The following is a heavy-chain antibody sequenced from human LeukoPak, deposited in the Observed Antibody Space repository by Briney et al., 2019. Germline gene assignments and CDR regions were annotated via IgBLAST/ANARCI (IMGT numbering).Heavy chain of an antibody. CDR3: ATSRITGELDY. J-gene: IGHJ4*02. CDR1: GGSISSKF. V-gene: IGHV4-4*09. Sequence: SETLSLTCSVSGGSISSKFWTWVPQPPGKGLELIGHISTSGDTYYNPSLNSRVSISLGASNNQCSLSLSSVTAADAAVYYCATSRITGELDYWGQGTLVTVSS. CDR2: ISTSGDT. D-gene: IGHD2-8*02.